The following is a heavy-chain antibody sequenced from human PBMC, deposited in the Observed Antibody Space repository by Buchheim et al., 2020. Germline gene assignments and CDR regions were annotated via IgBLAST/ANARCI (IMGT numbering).Heavy chain of an antibody. CDR2: ISYDGSNK. D-gene: IGHD6-19*01. V-gene: IGHV3-30-3*01. J-gene: IGHJ4*02. CDR3: ARGFGSGWPFDY. CDR1: GFTFSSYA. Sequence: VQLVESGGGVVQPGRSLRLSCAASGFTFSSYAMHWVRQAPGKGLEWVAVISYDGSNKYYADSVKGRFTISRDNSKNTLYLQMNSLRAEDTAVYYCARGFGSGWPFDYWGQGTL.